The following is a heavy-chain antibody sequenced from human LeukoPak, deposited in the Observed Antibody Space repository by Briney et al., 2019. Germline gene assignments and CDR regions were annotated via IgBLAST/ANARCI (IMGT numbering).Heavy chain of an antibody. CDR1: GGSFSGYF. CDR2: INHSGST. Sequence: KPSETLSLTCAVYGGSFSGYFWSWIRQPPGKGLEWIGEINHSGSTNYNPPLKSRVTISVDTSKNQFSLKLSSVTAADTAVYYCAKQGRQIPFGGVVAIAPFDIWGQGTMVTVSS. D-gene: IGHD3-16*02. J-gene: IGHJ3*02. V-gene: IGHV4-34*01. CDR3: AKQGRQIPFGGVVAIAPFDI.